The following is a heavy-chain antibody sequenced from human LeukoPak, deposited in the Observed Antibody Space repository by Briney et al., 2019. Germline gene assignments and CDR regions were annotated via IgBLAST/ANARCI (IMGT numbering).Heavy chain of an antibody. Sequence: GASVKVSCKTSGYPFVGYYVHWVRQAPGQGLEWMGWINPNSGDIYYAQKFQGRVTMTSGTSITTAYMELSRLISDDTAVYYCARAHPYYDSSGFHPGSFDYWGQGTLVIVSS. CDR1: GYPFVGYY. V-gene: IGHV1-2*02. CDR2: INPNSGDI. J-gene: IGHJ4*02. D-gene: IGHD3-22*01. CDR3: ARAHPYYDSSGFHPGSFDY.